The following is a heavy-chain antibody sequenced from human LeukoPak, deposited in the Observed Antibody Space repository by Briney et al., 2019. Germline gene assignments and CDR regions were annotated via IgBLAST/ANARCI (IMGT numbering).Heavy chain of an antibody. V-gene: IGHV3-7*01. CDR2: IKQDGSEK. J-gene: IGHJ4*02. D-gene: IGHD6-6*01. CDR1: GFTFSSYW. CDR3: AREYSSSSYFDY. Sequence: GGSLRLSCAASGFTFSSYWMSWVRQAPGKGLEWVANIKQDGSEKYYVDSVKGRFTIFRDNAKNSLYLQMSSLRAEDTAVYYCAREYSSSSYFDYWGQGTLVTVSS.